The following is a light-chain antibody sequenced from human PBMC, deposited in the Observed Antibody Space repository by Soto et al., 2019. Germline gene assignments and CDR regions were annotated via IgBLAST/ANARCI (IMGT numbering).Light chain of an antibody. V-gene: IGLV9-49*01. J-gene: IGLJ2*01. Sequence: QSVLTQTPSASASLGASVTLTCTLSSGYSNYKVDWYQQRPGKGPRFVMRVGTGGIVGSKGDGIPDRFSVLGSGLNRYLTIKNIQEEDESDYHCGADHGSANNFVSLFGGGTKLTVL. CDR2: VGTGGIVG. CDR3: GADHGSANNFVSL. CDR1: SGYSNYK.